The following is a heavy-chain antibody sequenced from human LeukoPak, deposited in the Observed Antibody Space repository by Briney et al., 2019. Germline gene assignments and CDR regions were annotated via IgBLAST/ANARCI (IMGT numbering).Heavy chain of an antibody. CDR3: ARERFLEWLPYGMDV. Sequence: PGGSLRHSCAASGFTFSSYWMSWVRQAPGKGLEWVANIKQDGSEKYYVDSVKGRFTISRDNAKNSLYLQMNSLRAEDTAVYYCARERFLEWLPYGMDVWGQGTTVTVSS. CDR2: IKQDGSEK. CDR1: GFTFSSYW. D-gene: IGHD3-3*01. J-gene: IGHJ6*02. V-gene: IGHV3-7*01.